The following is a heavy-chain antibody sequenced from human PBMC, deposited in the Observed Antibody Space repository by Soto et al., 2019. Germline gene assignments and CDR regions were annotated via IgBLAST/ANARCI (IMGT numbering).Heavy chain of an antibody. D-gene: IGHD6-19*01. CDR1: GFTFSSYA. J-gene: IGHJ1*01. CDR3: ARGPNVQWLVPEYFQH. V-gene: IGHV3-30-3*01. CDR2: ISYDGSNK. Sequence: QVQLVESGGGVVQPGRSLRLSCAASGFTFSSYAMHWVRQAPGKGLEWVAVISYDGSNKYYADSVKGRFTISRDNSKNTLYLQMNSLRAEDTAVYYCARGPNVQWLVPEYFQHWGQGTLVTVSS.